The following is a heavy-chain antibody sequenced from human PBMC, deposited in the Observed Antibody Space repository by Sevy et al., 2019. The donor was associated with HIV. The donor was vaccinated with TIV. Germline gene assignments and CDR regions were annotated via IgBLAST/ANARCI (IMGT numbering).Heavy chain of an antibody. CDR1: GGSISSGGYS. D-gene: IGHD3-22*01. V-gene: IGHV4-30-2*01. Sequence: SETLSLTCAVSGGSISSGGYSWSWIRQPPGKGLEWIGYIYHSGSTYYNPSLKSPVTISVDRSKNQCSLKLSSVTAADTGVCYCARAVGPSEFNYYDGSPDAFDIWGQGTMVTVSS. CDR2: IYHSGST. J-gene: IGHJ3*02. CDR3: ARAVGPSEFNYYDGSPDAFDI.